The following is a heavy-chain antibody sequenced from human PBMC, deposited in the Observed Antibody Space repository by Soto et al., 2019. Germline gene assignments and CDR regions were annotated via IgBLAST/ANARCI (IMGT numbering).Heavy chain of an antibody. D-gene: IGHD2-2*01. V-gene: IGHV1-2*02. CDR3: ARSLLDEYSSSWRSAYYGMDV. CDR2: INPNSGGT. Sequence: ASVKVSCKASGFTFSAYYIYWVQQAPGQGLEWIGWINPNSGGTNNAQKFQGRVTMTRDTSTSTVYMELSALISDDTAVYFCARSLLDEYSSSWRSAYYGMDVWGQGTTVTVSS. CDR1: GFTFSAYY. J-gene: IGHJ6*02.